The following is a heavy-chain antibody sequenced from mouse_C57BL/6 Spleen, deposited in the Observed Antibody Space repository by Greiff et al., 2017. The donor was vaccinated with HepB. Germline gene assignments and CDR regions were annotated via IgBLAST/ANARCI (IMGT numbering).Heavy chain of an antibody. CDR3: ARRSSYGWYFDV. CDR2: INPSTGGT. J-gene: IGHJ1*03. D-gene: IGHD1-1*01. V-gene: IGHV1-42*01. Sequence: VQLKESGPELVKPGASVKISCKASGYSFTGYYMNWVKQSPEKSLEWIGEINPSTGGTTYNQKFKAKATLTVDKSSSTAYMQLKSLTSEDSAVYYCARRSSYGWYFDVWGTGTTVTVSS. CDR1: GYSFTGYY.